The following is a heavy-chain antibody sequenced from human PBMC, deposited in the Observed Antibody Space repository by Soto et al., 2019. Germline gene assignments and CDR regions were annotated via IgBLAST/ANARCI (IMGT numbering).Heavy chain of an antibody. D-gene: IGHD1-7*01. Sequence: PGGSLRLSCAASGFTFSDHYIDWVRQAPGKGLEWVGRSRDKDNSYSTDYAASVKGRFTISRDASKNSLYLQMNSLKTEDTALYYCARSITGTTSFDYWGQGTLVTVSS. V-gene: IGHV3-72*01. CDR2: SRDKDNSYST. CDR3: ARSITGTTSFDY. CDR1: GFTFSDHY. J-gene: IGHJ4*02.